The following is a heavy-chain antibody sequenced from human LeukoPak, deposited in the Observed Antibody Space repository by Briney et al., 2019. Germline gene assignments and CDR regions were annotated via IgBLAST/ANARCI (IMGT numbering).Heavy chain of an antibody. CDR2: INHSGST. CDR3: ARAPDLDY. J-gene: IGHJ4*02. CDR1: GFTFSDYY. Sequence: GSLRLSCAASGFTFSDYYMSWIRQPPGKGLEWIGEINHSGSTNYNPSLKSRVTISVDTSKNQFSLKLSSVTAADTAVYYCARAPDLDYWGQGTLVTVSS. V-gene: IGHV4-34*01.